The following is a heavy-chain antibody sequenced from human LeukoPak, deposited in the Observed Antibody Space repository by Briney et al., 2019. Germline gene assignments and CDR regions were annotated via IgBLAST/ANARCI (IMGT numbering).Heavy chain of an antibody. CDR3: AREKHLYDSREVPFDY. CDR1: GFTFDDYG. J-gene: IGHJ4*02. V-gene: IGHV3-20*04. Sequence: RPGGSLRLSCAASGFTFDDYGMSWVRQAPGKGLEWVSGINWNGGSTGYADSVKGRFTISRDNAKNSLYLQMNSLRAEDTALYYCAREKHLYDSREVPFDYWGQGTLVTVSS. CDR2: INWNGGST. D-gene: IGHD3-22*01.